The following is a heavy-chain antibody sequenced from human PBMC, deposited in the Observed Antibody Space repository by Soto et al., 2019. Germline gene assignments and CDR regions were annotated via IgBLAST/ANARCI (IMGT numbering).Heavy chain of an antibody. CDR3: ARKVVGAAFDI. D-gene: IGHD2-15*01. CDR2: ISYDGSNK. V-gene: IGHV3-30-3*02. J-gene: IGHJ3*02. CDR1: GFNFSSYA. Sequence: PGGSLRLSCAASGFNFSSYAMHWVRQAPGKGLEWVAVISYDGSNKYYAVSVKGRITVNPDTSKNQFSLQLTSVTPEDTAVYYCARKVVGAAFDIWGQGTMVTVSS.